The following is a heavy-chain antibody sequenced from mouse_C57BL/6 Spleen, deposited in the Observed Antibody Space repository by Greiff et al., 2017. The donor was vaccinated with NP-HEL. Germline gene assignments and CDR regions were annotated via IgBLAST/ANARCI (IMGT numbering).Heavy chain of an antibody. J-gene: IGHJ4*01. CDR3: ARDRGPGTMDY. Sequence: DVKLVESGGGLVKPGGSLKLSCAASGFTFSSYAMSWVRQTPEKRLEWVATISDGGSYTYYPDNVKGRFTISRDNAKNNLYLQMSHLKSEDTAMYYCARDRGPGTMDYWGQGTSVTVSS. V-gene: IGHV5-4*01. CDR2: ISDGGSYT. CDR1: GFTFSSYA. D-gene: IGHD4-1*01.